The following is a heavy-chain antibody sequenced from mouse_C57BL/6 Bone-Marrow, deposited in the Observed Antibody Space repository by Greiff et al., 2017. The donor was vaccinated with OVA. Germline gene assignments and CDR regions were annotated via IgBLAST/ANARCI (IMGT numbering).Heavy chain of an antibody. J-gene: IGHJ2*01. Sequence: EVMLVESEGGLVQPGSSMKLSCTASGFTFSDYYMAWVRQVPEKGLEWVANINYDGSSTYYLDSLKSRFIISRDNAKNILYLQMSSLKSEDTATYCCAREGNDGYYFDYWGQGTTLTVSS. CDR2: INYDGSST. CDR3: AREGNDGYYFDY. V-gene: IGHV5-16*01. CDR1: GFTFSDYY. D-gene: IGHD2-3*01.